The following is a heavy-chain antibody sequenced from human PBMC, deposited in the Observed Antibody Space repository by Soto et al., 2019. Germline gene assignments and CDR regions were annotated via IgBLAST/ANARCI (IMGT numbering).Heavy chain of an antibody. J-gene: IGHJ5*02. CDR3: ARTLFGWGIWLDP. V-gene: IGHV4-59*01. D-gene: IGHD3-10*02. CDR2: IYYSGST. Sequence: QVQLQESGPGLVKPSETLSLTCTVSGGSISSYYWSWIRQPPGKGLEWIGYIYYSGSTNYNPSLKSRVTISVDTSKNQFSLKLSSVPAADTAVYYCARTLFGWGIWLDPWGQGTLVTVSS. CDR1: GGSISSYY.